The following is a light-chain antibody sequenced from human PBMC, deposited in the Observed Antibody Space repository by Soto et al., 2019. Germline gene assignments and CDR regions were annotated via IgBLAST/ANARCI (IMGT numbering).Light chain of an antibody. J-gene: IGLJ3*02. CDR2: SNN. CDR1: SSNLGPDT. Sequence: QSVLTQPPSASGTPGQRITISCSGSSSNLGPDTLSWYQQLPGTAPKLLIYSNNQRPSGVPDRFSGSKSGTSASLDISGLQSEDEADYYCAAWDDSLYGWGFCGGTKVTV. CDR3: AAWDDSLYGWG. V-gene: IGLV1-44*01.